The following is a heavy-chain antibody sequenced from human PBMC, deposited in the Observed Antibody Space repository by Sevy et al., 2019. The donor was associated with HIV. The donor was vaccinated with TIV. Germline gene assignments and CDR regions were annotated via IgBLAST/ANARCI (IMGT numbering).Heavy chain of an antibody. CDR1: GFTFSNAW. CDR3: TTDLTIAARPGDAFDI. CDR2: IKSKTDGGTT. Sequence: GGSLRLSCAASGFTFSNAWMSWVRQAPGKGLEWVGRIKSKTDGGTTDYAAPVKGRFTISRDDSKNTLYLQMNSLKTEDTAVSYCTTDLTIAARPGDAFDIWGQGTMVTVSS. D-gene: IGHD6-6*01. J-gene: IGHJ3*02. V-gene: IGHV3-15*01.